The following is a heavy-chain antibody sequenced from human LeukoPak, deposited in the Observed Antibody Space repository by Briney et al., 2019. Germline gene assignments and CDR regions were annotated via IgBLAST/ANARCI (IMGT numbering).Heavy chain of an antibody. CDR3: AREWGAYYYDSSGENY. Sequence: GGSLRLSCAASGFTFSSYWMHWVRQAPGKGLVWVSHINSDGSTTRYADSVKGRFTISRDNAKNTLYLQMNSLRAEDTAVYYCAREWGAYYYDSSGENYWGQGTLVTVSS. CDR1: GFTFSSYW. J-gene: IGHJ4*02. CDR2: INSDGSTT. V-gene: IGHV3-74*01. D-gene: IGHD3-22*01.